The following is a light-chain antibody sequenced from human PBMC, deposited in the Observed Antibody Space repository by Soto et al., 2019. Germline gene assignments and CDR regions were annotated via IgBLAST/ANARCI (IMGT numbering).Light chain of an antibody. V-gene: IGLV2-14*01. CDR3: SSYTSSRTSVV. CDR2: DVS. Sequence: QSALTQPASVSGSPGQSITISCTGTSSDVGGYNYVSWYQQHPGKAAKLMIYDVSNRPSGVSNRFSGSKSGNTASLTISGLQAEDEADYYCSSYTSSRTSVVFGGGTKVTVL. J-gene: IGLJ2*01. CDR1: SSDVGGYNY.